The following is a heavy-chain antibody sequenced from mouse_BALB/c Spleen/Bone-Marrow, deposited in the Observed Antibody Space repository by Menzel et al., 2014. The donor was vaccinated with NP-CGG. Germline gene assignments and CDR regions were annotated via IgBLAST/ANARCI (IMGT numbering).Heavy chain of an antibody. J-gene: IGHJ3*01. Sequence: EVHLVESGPGLVKPSQSLSLTCSVTGYSITSGYYWNWIRQFPGNKLEWMGYISYDGSNNYNPSLKNRISITRDTSKNQFFLKLNSVTTEDTATYYCARARFDSAFAYWGQGTLVTVSA. CDR3: ARARFDSAFAY. D-gene: IGHD2-4*01. CDR2: ISYDGSN. V-gene: IGHV3-6*02. CDR1: GYSITSGYY.